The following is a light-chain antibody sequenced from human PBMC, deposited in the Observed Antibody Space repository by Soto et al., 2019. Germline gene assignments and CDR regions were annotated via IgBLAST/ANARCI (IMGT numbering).Light chain of an antibody. J-gene: IGKJ1*01. CDR2: LAS. Sequence: IVMTPSPPPLSVSPGERATPSLRASQNIYYNVAWYQHRPGQAPRLLIYLASTRATGVPARFSGSGSGTEFTLTISSLQSEDFTVYSCLQYHNLWAFGQGTKVDI. CDR3: LQYHNLWA. V-gene: IGKV3-15*01. CDR1: QNIYYN.